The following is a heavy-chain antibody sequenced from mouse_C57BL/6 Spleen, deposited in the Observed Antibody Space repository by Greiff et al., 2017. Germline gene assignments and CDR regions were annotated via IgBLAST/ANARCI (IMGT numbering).Heavy chain of an antibody. CDR2: IFPGSGST. CDR1: GYTFTGYW. V-gene: IGHV1-9*01. CDR3: ARGDYYGSSYFDY. Sequence: QVQLQQSGAELMKPGASVKLSCKATGYTFTGYWIQWVKQRPGHGLEWIGEIFPGSGSTNYNEKFKGKATFTADTSSNTAYMQLSSLTTEDSAIXDCARGDYYGSSYFDYWGQGTTLTVSS. D-gene: IGHD1-1*01. J-gene: IGHJ2*01.